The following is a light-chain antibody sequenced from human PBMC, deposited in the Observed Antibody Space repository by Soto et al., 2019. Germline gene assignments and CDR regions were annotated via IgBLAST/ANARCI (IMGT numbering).Light chain of an antibody. V-gene: IGKV3-11*01. CDR2: DAL. Sequence: EIVLTQSPATLSLSPGERATLSCRASQSVSSYLAWYQQKPGQAPRLLIYDALNRATDIPARFSGSGSRTDFTLTISSLEPEDFAVYYCQQLSDWPYTFGQGTKLESK. CDR3: QQLSDWPYT. J-gene: IGKJ2*01. CDR1: QSVSSY.